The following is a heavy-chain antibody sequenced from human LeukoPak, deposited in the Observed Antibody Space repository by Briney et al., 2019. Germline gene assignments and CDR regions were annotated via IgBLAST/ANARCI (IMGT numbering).Heavy chain of an antibody. D-gene: IGHD2-15*01. CDR2: IYYSGST. CDR3: VRVGRVAVGYNWFDP. Sequence: PSQTLSLTCTVSGGSISSGGYYWSWIRQHPGTGLEWIGYIYYSGSTYSNPSLKSRVTISVDTSKNQFSLELRSVTAADTAVYYCVRVGRVAVGYNWFDPWGQGTLVTVSS. CDR1: GGSISSGGYY. J-gene: IGHJ5*02. V-gene: IGHV4-31*03.